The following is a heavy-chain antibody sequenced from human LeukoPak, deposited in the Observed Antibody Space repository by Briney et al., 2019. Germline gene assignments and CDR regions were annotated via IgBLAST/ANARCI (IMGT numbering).Heavy chain of an antibody. CDR3: ARDRGSLAISDSRTSDL. V-gene: IGHV1-18*01. D-gene: IGHD3-3*02. CDR1: GYSFNNYG. CDR2: ISAYNGDT. Sequence: GASVRVSCKASGYSFNNYGITWVRQASGQGLEWMGWISAYNGDTNYAQKFQDRLTLRTDTSTNTAYMELGSLRSDDTAVYFCARDRGSLAISDSRTSDLWGQGTLVTVSS. J-gene: IGHJ5*02.